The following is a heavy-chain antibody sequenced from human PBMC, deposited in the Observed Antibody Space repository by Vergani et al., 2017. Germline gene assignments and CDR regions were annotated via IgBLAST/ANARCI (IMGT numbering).Heavy chain of an antibody. CDR1: GGTFSSYA. D-gene: IGHD4-17*01. CDR2: IIPIFGTA. J-gene: IGHJ3*02. V-gene: IGHV1-69*12. CDR3: ASDRELSYGDPDAFDI. Sequence: QVQLVQSGAEVKKPGCSVKVSCKASGGTFSSYAISWVRQAPGKGLEWVGGIIPIFGTANYAQKFQGRVTITADESTSTAYMELSSLRSEDTAVYYCASDRELSYGDPDAFDIWGQGTMVTVSS.